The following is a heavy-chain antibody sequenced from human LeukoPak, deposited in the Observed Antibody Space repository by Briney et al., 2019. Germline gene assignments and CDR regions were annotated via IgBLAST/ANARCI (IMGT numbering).Heavy chain of an antibody. V-gene: IGHV4-4*07. CDR3: ARDALNYDFWSGYYLNWFDP. Sequence: PSETLSLTCTVSGGSISSYYWSWIRQPAGKGLEWIGRIYTSGSTNYNPSLKSRVTMSVDTSKNQFSLKLSSVTAADTAVYYCARDALNYDFWSGYYLNWFDPWGQGTLVTVSS. J-gene: IGHJ5*02. D-gene: IGHD3-3*01. CDR1: GGSISSYY. CDR2: IYTSGST.